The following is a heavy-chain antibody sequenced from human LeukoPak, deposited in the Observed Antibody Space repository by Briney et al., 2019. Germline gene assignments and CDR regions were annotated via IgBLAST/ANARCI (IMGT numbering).Heavy chain of an antibody. D-gene: IGHD2-2*01. CDR3: AREYCSSTSCYFDY. Sequence: PGGSLRLSCAASGFTFSSYRMNWVRQAPGKGLEWVSSISTSSTYIYYADSVKGRFTISRDNAENSLYLQMNSLRAEDTAVYYCAREYCSSTSCYFDYWGQGTLVTVSS. CDR2: ISTSSTYI. CDR1: GFTFSSYR. J-gene: IGHJ4*02. V-gene: IGHV3-21*01.